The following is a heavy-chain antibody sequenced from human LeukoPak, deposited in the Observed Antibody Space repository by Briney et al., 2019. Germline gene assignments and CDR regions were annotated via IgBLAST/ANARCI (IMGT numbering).Heavy chain of an antibody. CDR3: ARVPGTRSRSGDY. J-gene: IGHJ4*02. CDR1: GYTFTGYY. Sequence: ASVKVSCKASGYTFTGYYMHWVRQAPGQGLEWMGWINPNSGGTNYAQKFQGRVTVTRDTSISTAYMELSRLRSDDTAVYYCARVPGTRSRSGDYWGQGTLVTVSS. D-gene: IGHD1-7*01. V-gene: IGHV1-2*02. CDR2: INPNSGGT.